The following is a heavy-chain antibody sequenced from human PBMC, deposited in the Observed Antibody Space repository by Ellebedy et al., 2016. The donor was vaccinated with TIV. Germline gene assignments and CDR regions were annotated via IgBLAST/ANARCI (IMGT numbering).Heavy chain of an antibody. CDR3: ARPSYSGSYVGDDY. Sequence: SETLSLXXTVSGGSISSSSYYWGWIRQPPGKGLEWIGSIYYSGSTYYNPSLKSRVTISVDTSKNQFSLKLSSVTAADTAVYYCARPSYSGSYVGDDYWGQGTRVTVSS. CDR1: GGSISSSSYY. J-gene: IGHJ4*02. V-gene: IGHV4-39*01. D-gene: IGHD1-26*01. CDR2: IYYSGST.